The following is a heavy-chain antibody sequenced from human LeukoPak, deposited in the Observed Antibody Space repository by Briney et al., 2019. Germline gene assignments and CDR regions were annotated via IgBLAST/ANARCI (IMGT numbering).Heavy chain of an antibody. CDR2: IRGSGGST. CDR3: AKDYCGGDCYPDY. J-gene: IGHJ4*02. CDR1: GGSISTYY. D-gene: IGHD2-21*02. Sequence: ETLSLTCTVSGGSISTYYWSWVRQAPGKGLEWVSAIRGSGGSTFYADSVKGRFTISRDNSKNTLYLQMNSLRAEDTAVYYCAKDYCGGDCYPDYWGQGTLVTVSS. V-gene: IGHV3-23*01.